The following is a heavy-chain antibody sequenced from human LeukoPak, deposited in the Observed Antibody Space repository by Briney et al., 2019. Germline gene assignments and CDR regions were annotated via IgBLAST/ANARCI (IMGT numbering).Heavy chain of an antibody. CDR2: IYYSGST. D-gene: IGHD2-8*01. J-gene: IGHJ4*02. CDR1: GGSISSGGYY. Sequence: SQILSLTCTVSGGSISSGGYYWSWIRQHPGKGLEWIGYIYYSGSTYYNPSLKSRVTISVDTSKNQFSLKLSSVTAADTAVYYCAREHAGPPYFDYWGQGTLVTASS. V-gene: IGHV4-31*03. CDR3: AREHAGPPYFDY.